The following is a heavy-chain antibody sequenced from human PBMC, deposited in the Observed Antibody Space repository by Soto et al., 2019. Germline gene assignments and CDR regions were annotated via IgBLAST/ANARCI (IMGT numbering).Heavy chain of an antibody. Sequence: EVQLVESGGGLVKPGESLRLSCAASGFTFSNAWMNWVRQATGKGLEWVGLIKSKTDGGTIDYPAPVKGRFIISRYDSRNTLYLQMNSLKTEDTAFYYCTTAHPRGPDYLGQGTLVTVSS. V-gene: IGHV3-15*01. CDR2: IKSKTDGGTI. D-gene: IGHD5-12*01. CDR1: GFTFSNAW. CDR3: TTAHPRGPDY. J-gene: IGHJ4*02.